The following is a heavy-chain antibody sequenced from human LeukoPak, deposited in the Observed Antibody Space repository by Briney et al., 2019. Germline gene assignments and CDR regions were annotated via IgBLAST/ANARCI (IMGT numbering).Heavy chain of an antibody. CDR3: ARDQTGDAFDI. J-gene: IGHJ3*02. V-gene: IGHV3-48*04. CDR1: GFTVSSNY. Sequence: GGSLRLSCAASGFTVSSNYMSWVRQAPGKGLEWVSYISSSSSTIYYADSVKGRFTISRDNAKNSLYLQMNSLRAEDTAVYYCARDQTGDAFDIWGQGTMVTVSS. CDR2: ISSSSSTI.